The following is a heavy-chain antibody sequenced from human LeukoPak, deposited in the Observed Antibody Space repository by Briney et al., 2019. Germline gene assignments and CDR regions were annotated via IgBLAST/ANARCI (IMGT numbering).Heavy chain of an antibody. V-gene: IGHV3-30-3*01. Sequence: SGGSLTLSCAASGFTFSSYSMHWVRQAPGKGLVGVAVISYDGSNKYYADSVKGRFTISRDTSKNTLYLQMNSLRAEDTAMYYCVRDRCSTCHYFDCWGQGTLVTVSS. J-gene: IGHJ4*02. CDR1: GFTFSSYS. CDR2: ISYDGSNK. D-gene: IGHD6-13*01. CDR3: VRDRCSTCHYFDC.